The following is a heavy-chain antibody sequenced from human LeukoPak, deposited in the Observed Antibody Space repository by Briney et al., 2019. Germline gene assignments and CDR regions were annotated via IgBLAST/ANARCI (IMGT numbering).Heavy chain of an antibody. Sequence: SSETLSLTCTLSSGSLSSSYWSWIRQPAGKGLEWIGRIYTSGSTNYNPSLKSRVTMSVDTSKNQFSLKLSSVTAADAAVYYCARDCSGGTCYLGVVDYWGQGILVTVSS. D-gene: IGHD2-15*01. CDR1: SGSLSSSY. CDR3: ARDCSGGTCYLGVVDY. J-gene: IGHJ4*02. CDR2: IYTSGST. V-gene: IGHV4-4*07.